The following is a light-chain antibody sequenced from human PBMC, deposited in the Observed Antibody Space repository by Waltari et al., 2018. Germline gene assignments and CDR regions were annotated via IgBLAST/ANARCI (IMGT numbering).Light chain of an antibody. J-gene: IGLJ2*01. Sequence: SYVLTQPPSVSVAPGKTAKISCGGNNIGRKSVHWYQQKPGQAPVLVVFDDTDRPLGIPERFSGSNSGNTATLTIRRAEAGDEADYYCHVWDAIDAPMLFGGGTKLTVL. CDR1: NIGRKS. CDR2: DDT. V-gene: IGLV3-21*03. CDR3: HVWDAIDAPML.